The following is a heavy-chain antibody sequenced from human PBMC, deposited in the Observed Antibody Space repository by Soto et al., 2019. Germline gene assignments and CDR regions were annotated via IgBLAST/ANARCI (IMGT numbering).Heavy chain of an antibody. D-gene: IGHD4-17*01. CDR3: ARTSGYGDYFDY. V-gene: IGHV3-30*04. J-gene: IGHJ4*02. Sequence: GGSLRLSCAASGFTFSSYAMHWVRQAPGKGLEWVAVISYDGSNKYYADSVKGRFTISRDNSKNTLYLQMNSLTAEDTAVYYCARTSGYGDYFDYWGQGTLVTVS. CDR1: GFTFSSYA. CDR2: ISYDGSNK.